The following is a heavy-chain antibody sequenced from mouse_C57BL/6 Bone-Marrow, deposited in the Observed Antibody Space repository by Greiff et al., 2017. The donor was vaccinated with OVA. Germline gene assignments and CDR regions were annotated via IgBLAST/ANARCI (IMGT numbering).Heavy chain of an antibody. D-gene: IGHD2-4*01. CDR1: AFPFRDSG. V-gene: IGHV5-17*01. CDR2: ISGGSSPI. Sequence: EVMLVESGGCLFKSGVSLKLSSALSAFPFRDSGMLWFRQAPEKGLEWVAYISGGSSPIYYADTVQGRFTISRDNAKNTRFLQMTSLRSEDTSMYYCARWDDHEYQHAMDYRRQG. J-gene: IGHJ4*01. CDR3: ARWDDHEYQHAMDY.